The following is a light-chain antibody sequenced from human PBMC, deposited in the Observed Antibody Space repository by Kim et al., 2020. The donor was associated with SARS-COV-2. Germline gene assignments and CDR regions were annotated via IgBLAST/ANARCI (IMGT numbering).Light chain of an antibody. J-gene: IGLJ3*02. CDR2: VHHDGSY. CDR1: SGHSNYA. CDR3: QTWAAGIQV. Sequence: QPVLTHSPSASDSLGASVKLTCTLSSGHSNYAIAWHQQQPERGPRYLMLVHHDGSYTKGDGVPDRFSPSSSGAVRSLTISSLQSEDEGDYYCQTWAAGIQVFCGGTKLTVL. V-gene: IGLV4-69*01.